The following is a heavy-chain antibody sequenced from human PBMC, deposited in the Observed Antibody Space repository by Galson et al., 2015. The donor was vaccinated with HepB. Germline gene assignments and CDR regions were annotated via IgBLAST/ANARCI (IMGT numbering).Heavy chain of an antibody. CDR1: GYTFTSYG. CDR2: ISAYNGNT. Sequence: SVKVSCKASGYTFTSYGISWVRQAPGQGLEWMGWISAYNGNTNYAQKLQGRVTMTTDTSTSTAYMELRSLRSDDTAVYYCARGRPRIAVAGTHWFDPWGQGTLVTVSS. CDR3: ARGRPRIAVAGTHWFDP. V-gene: IGHV1-18*01. J-gene: IGHJ5*02. D-gene: IGHD6-19*01.